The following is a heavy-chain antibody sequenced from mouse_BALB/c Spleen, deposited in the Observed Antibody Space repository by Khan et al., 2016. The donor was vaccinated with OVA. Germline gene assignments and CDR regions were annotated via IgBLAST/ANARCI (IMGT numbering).Heavy chain of an antibody. J-gene: IGHJ1*01. CDR3: ARLGYYGYFNA. V-gene: IGHV4-1*02. D-gene: IGHD2-2*01. CDR1: GFAFSRYW. Sequence: EVQLVESGGGLVQPGGSLKLSCAASGFAFSRYWMSWVRQAPGKGLEWIGEINPDSNTINYTPSLKDKFIISRDNAKNTLYLQMSKVRSEDTALYYCARLGYYGYFNAW. CDR2: INPDSNTI.